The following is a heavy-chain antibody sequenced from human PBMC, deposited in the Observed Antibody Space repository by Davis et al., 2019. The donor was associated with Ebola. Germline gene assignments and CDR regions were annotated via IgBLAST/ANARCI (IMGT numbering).Heavy chain of an antibody. D-gene: IGHD3-3*01. CDR3: AKDSRFWSGYLYYYYGMDV. CDR1: GFTFDDYA. CDR2: ISGDGGST. V-gene: IGHV3-43*02. J-gene: IGHJ6*02. Sequence: GESLKISCAASGFTFDDYAMHWVRQAPGKGLEWVSLISGDGGSTYYADSVKGRFTISRDNSKNSLYLQMNSLRTEDTALYYCAKDSRFWSGYLYYYYGMDVWGQGTTVTVSS.